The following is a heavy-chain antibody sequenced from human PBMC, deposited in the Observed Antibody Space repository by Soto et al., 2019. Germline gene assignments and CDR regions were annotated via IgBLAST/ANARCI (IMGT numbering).Heavy chain of an antibody. CDR3: VRISPPLYYSMDV. V-gene: IGHV4-39*01. Sequence: SETLSLTCTVSGDSISSSSYYWGWIRQPPGKGLEWIGSIYYRGTTYYNPSLKSRVTISVDTSKNQFSLKLNSVTAADTAVYYCVRISPPLYYSMDVWGQGTTVTVSS. D-gene: IGHD3-3*02. J-gene: IGHJ6*02. CDR1: GDSISSSSYY. CDR2: IYYRGTT.